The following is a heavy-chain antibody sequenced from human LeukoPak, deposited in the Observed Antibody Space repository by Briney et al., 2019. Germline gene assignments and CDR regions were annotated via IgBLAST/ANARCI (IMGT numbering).Heavy chain of an antibody. CDR1: GYTFTSYG. CDR3: ARDGEGYCSSTSCYGTY. CDR2: ISAYSGNT. J-gene: IGHJ4*02. Sequence: ASVKVSCKASGYTFTSYGINWVRQAPGQGLEWMGWISAYSGNTNYAQKFQDRVSMTTDTFTSTAYMELRSLRSDDTAVYYCARDGEGYCSSTSCYGTYWGQGTLVTVSS. D-gene: IGHD2-2*01. V-gene: IGHV1-18*01.